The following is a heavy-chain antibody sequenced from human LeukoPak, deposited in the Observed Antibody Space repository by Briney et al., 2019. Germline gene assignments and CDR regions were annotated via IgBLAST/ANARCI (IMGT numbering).Heavy chain of an antibody. CDR2: IKQDGSEK. Sequence: GGSLRLSCAASGFTLSSYCMSWVRQAPGEGLEWVANIKQDGSEKYYVDSVKGRFTISRDNAKKSLYLQMNSLRAEDTAVYYCARVVITPSVWYFDLWGRGTLVTVSS. V-gene: IGHV3-7*02. CDR1: GFTLSSYC. J-gene: IGHJ2*01. CDR3: ARVVITPSVWYFDL. D-gene: IGHD3-22*01.